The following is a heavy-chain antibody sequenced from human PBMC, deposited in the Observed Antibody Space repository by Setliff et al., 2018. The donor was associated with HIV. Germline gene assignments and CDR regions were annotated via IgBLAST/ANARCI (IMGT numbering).Heavy chain of an antibody. CDR1: GFTVISKS. CDR3: AKASWNYVADWFDP. J-gene: IGHJ5*02. D-gene: IGHD1-7*01. V-gene: IGHV3-23*01. CDR2: ISGRDTGT. Sequence: GGSLRLSCVASGFTVISKSMTWVRQAPGKGLEWVSSISGRDTGTNYADSVKGRFIISRDNSKNTLYLQMNSLRVDDTAVYYCAKASWNYVADWFDPWGQGTLVTVSS.